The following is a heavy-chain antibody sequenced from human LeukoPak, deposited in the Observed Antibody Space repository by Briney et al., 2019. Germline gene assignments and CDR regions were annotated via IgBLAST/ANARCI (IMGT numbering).Heavy chain of an antibody. D-gene: IGHD3-16*01. Sequence: GGSLRLSCAASGFTFSTYSMNCVRQAPGKGLEWVSSVKGRFTISRDNAKNSLYLQMNSLRAEDTAVYYCAGGKVGYWGQGTLVTVSS. J-gene: IGHJ4*02. CDR1: GFTFSTYS. CDR3: AGGKVGY. V-gene: IGHV3-48*01.